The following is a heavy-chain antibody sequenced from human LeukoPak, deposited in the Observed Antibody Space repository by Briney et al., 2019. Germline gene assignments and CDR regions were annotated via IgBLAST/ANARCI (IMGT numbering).Heavy chain of an antibody. CDR2: IIPILGIA. CDR1: GGTFSSYT. D-gene: IGHD3-22*01. Sequence: ASVKVSCKASGGTFSSYTISWVRQAPGQGLEWMGRIIPILGIANYAQKFQGRVTITADKSTSTAYMELNSLRSEDTAVYYCARDGGSYDSSGYYYVFWGQGTLVTVSS. J-gene: IGHJ4*02. V-gene: IGHV1-69*04. CDR3: ARDGGSYDSSGYYYVF.